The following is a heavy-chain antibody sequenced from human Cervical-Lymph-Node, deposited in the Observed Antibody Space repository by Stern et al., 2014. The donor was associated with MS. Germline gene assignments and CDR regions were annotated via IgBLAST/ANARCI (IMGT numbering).Heavy chain of an antibody. D-gene: IGHD2-15*01. CDR2: IKEDGSET. CDR3: ARGSDT. Sequence: MNWVRQAPGKGLEWVANIKEDGSETYYVDSVKGRFTISRDNAKNSLYLQMNSLRAEDTAVYYCARGSDTWGQGTLVTVSS. J-gene: IGHJ5*02. V-gene: IGHV3-7*01.